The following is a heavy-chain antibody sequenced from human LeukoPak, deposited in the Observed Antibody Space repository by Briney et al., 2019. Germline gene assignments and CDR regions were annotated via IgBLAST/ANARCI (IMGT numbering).Heavy chain of an antibody. CDR3: ATLLSTGDYFDY. CDR2: IYTSGST. J-gene: IGHJ4*02. CDR1: GGSISSGSYY. V-gene: IGHV4-61*02. Sequence: SETLSLTCTVSGGSISSGSYYWSWIRQPAGKGLEWIGRIYTSGSTNYNPSLKSRVTISVDTSKNQFSLKLSSVTVADTAVYYCATLLSTGDYFDYWGQGTLVTVSS. D-gene: IGHD2-15*01.